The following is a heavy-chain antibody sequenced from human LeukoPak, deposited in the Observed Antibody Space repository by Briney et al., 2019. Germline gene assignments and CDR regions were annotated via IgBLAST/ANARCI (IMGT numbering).Heavy chain of an antibody. CDR2: MNPSGST. V-gene: IGHV4-34*01. CDR1: GGSFSGYY. CDR3: ARGRQDVTMIVVVMTAVSYYLDV. J-gene: IGHJ6*03. D-gene: IGHD3-22*01. Sequence: NPSETLSLTCAVYGGSFSGYYWTWLRQTPEKGLEWIGEMNPSGSTNYNPSLKSRVTISVDTSKNQFSLELSSVTAADTAVYYCARGRQDVTMIVVVMTAVSYYLDVWGKGTTVTVS.